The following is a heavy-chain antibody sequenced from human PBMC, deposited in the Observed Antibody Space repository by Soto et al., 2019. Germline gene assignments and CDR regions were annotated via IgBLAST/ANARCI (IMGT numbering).Heavy chain of an antibody. D-gene: IGHD3-16*01. CDR1: GCTFTTDW. CDR2: IPSDGKTT. CDR3: VKLGGFEY. Sequence: PGVDLRRSFSAYGCTFTTDWVHWVGQAPGKGLVWVSHIPSDGKTTTYADSVKGRFTVSRDNDKNKVYLQMDSLRAEDTAVYYCVKLGGFEYWGQGTLVTVSS. J-gene: IGHJ4*01. V-gene: IGHV3-74*03.